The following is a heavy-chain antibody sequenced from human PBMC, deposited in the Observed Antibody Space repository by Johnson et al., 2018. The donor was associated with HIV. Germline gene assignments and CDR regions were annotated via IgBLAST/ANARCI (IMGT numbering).Heavy chain of an antibody. V-gene: IGHV3-33*03. Sequence: QVQLVESGGGVVKPGRSLRLSCAASGFTFSDYGMHWVRQAPGKGLEWVAVIWYDGSNKYYADSVKGRFTISRDNAKNSLYLQMNSLRAEDTAVYYCAKWDAFDIWGQGTMVTVSS. CDR1: GFTFSDYG. CDR2: IWYDGSNK. J-gene: IGHJ3*02. CDR3: AKWDAFDI.